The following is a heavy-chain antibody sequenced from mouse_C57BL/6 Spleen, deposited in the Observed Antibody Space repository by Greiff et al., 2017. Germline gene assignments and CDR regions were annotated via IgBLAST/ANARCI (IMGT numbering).Heavy chain of an antibody. Sequence: EVQLQQSGPELVKPGASVKISCKASGYTFTDYYMNWVKQSHGKSLEWIGDINPNNGGTSYNQQFKGKATLTVDKSSSTAYMELRSLTSEDSAVYYCARDDGYYWFAYWGQGTLVTVSA. CDR1: GYTFTDYY. D-gene: IGHD2-3*01. V-gene: IGHV1-26*01. J-gene: IGHJ3*01. CDR3: ARDDGYYWFAY. CDR2: INPNNGGT.